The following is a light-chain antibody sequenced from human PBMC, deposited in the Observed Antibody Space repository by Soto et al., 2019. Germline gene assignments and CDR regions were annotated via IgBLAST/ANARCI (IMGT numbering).Light chain of an antibody. CDR3: AAWDDSLNGVV. J-gene: IGLJ2*01. V-gene: IGLV1-44*01. Sequence: QSVLTQPPSASGTPGQRFTISCSGSSSNIGSNTVNWYQQLPGTAPKLLIYSNNQRPSGVPDRFSGSKSGTSACLDISGLQSEYEADYYCAAWDDSLNGVVLGGGTKLTVL. CDR1: SSNIGSNT. CDR2: SNN.